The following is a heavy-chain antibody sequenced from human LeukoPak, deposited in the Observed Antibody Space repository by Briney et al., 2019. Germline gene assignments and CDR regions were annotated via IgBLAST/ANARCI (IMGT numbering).Heavy chain of an antibody. CDR3: ARVGYGSGSYHDAFDI. J-gene: IGHJ3*02. CDR2: IIPIFGTA. V-gene: IGHV1-69*13. D-gene: IGHD3-10*01. CDR1: GGTFSSYA. Sequence: SVKVSCKASGGTFSSYAISWVRQAPGQGLEWMGGIIPIFGTANYAQKFQGRVTITADESTSTAYMELSSLRSEDTAVYYCARVGYGSGSYHDAFDIWGQGTMVTVSS.